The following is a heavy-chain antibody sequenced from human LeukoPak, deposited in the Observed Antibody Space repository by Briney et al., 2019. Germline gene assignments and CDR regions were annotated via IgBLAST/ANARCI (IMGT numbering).Heavy chain of an antibody. Sequence: GGSLRLSCAASGFTFSSYAMSWVRQAPGKGLEWVSAISGSGGSTYYADSVKGRFTISRDNSKNTLYLQMNSLSAEDTAVYSCAKGASGWSIFDYWGQGTLVTVSS. D-gene: IGHD6-19*01. J-gene: IGHJ4*02. CDR1: GFTFSSYA. CDR2: ISGSGGST. CDR3: AKGASGWSIFDY. V-gene: IGHV3-23*01.